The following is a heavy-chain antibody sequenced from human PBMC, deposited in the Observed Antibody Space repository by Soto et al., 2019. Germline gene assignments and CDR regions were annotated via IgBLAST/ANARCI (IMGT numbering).Heavy chain of an antibody. V-gene: IGHV3-64D*08. CDR1: GFTSSSYA. J-gene: IGHJ4*02. D-gene: IGHD6-6*01. CDR3: VKGRIAARCFDY. Sequence: GGSLRLCCSASGFTSSSYAMHWVRQAPGKGLEYVSAISSNGGSTYYADSVKGRFTISRDNSKNTLYLQMSSLRAEDTAVYYCVKGRIAARCFDYWGQGTLVTVSS. CDR2: ISSNGGST.